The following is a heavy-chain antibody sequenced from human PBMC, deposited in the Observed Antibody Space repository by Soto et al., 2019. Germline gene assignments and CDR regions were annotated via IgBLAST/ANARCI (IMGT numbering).Heavy chain of an antibody. CDR1: GFTFSSYG. J-gene: IGHJ4*02. V-gene: IGHV3-30*18. CDR2: ISSDGSEK. CDR3: ANSWTTLTTGFDF. Sequence: GGSLRLSCAASGFTFSSYGMHWVRQAPGKGLGWVAVISSDGSEKYYLDSVRDRFTISRDNSKNTLYLQMNNLRPEDTAMYYCANSWTTLTTGFDFWGQGALVTVSS. D-gene: IGHD4-17*01.